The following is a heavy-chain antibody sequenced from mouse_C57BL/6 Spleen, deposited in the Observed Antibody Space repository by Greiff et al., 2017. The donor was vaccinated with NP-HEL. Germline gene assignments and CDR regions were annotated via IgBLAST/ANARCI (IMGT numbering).Heavy chain of an antibody. V-gene: IGHV3-8*01. CDR2: ISSSGST. CDR3: ARIDDGFFDY. CDR1: GYSITSDY. D-gene: IGHD2-3*01. Sequence: VQLKESGPGLAKPSPTLSLTCSATGYSITSDYWNWIRKFPGNNLEYMGYISSSGSTSYYPSLISRISVTRDTSKNQYYLQLNSVTTEDTATYYGARIDDGFFDYWGQGTTLTVSS. J-gene: IGHJ2*01.